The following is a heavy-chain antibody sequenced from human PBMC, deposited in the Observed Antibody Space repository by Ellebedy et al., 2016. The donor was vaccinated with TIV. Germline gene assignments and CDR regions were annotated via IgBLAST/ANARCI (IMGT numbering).Heavy chain of an antibody. D-gene: IGHD2-2*01. J-gene: IGHJ4*02. CDR1: GFTFSSYA. CDR3: ARYDQSRMLDY. V-gene: IGHV3-30-3*01. CDR2: ISFDGGNK. Sequence: GESLKISCTASGFTFSSYAMHWVRQAPGKGLEWVAFISFDGGNKYYANSVKGRFTMSSDNSKSTLSLQMSSLRVEDTAVYFCARYDQSRMLDYWGQGTLVTVSS.